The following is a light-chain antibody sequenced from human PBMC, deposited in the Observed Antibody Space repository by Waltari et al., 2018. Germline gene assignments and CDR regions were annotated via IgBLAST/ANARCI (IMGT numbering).Light chain of an antibody. Sequence: DIQMTQSPSTLSASVGDRVIFSCRASQSISKWLAWYQQKPGKAPKLLIYKASTLESGVPAKFSSSGSGTEFTLTISSLQPEDFATYYCQQYNSYSLLSFGGGTKVEIK. V-gene: IGKV1-5*03. J-gene: IGKJ4*01. CDR1: QSISKW. CDR2: KAS. CDR3: QQYNSYSLLS.